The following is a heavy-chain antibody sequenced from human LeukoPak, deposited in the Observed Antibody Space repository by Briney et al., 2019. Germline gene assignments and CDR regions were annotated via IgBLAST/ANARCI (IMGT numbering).Heavy chain of an antibody. CDR2: IKQDGSEK. J-gene: IGHJ4*02. D-gene: IGHD3-3*01. V-gene: IGHV3-7*01. Sequence: PGGSLRLSCAASGFTFSSYWMGWVRQAPGKGLEWVANIKQDGSEKYYVDSVKGRFTISRDNAKNSLYLQMNSLRAEDTAVYYCARDGRITIFGVVIITFDYWGQGTLVTVSS. CDR1: GFTFSSYW. CDR3: ARDGRITIFGVVIITFDY.